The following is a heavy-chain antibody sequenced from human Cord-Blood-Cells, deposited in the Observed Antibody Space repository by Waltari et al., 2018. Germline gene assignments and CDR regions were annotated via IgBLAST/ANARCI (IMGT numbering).Heavy chain of an antibody. V-gene: IGHV1-8*01. D-gene: IGHD6-13*01. CDR3: ARMSYSSSPKNPRDAFDI. J-gene: IGHJ3*02. Sequence: QVQLVQSGAEVKKPGASVKVSCKASGYTFTSYDINWVRQDTGQGLEWMGWMNPNRGNTGYAQKFQGRVTMTRNTSISTAYMELSSLRSEDTAVYYCARMSYSSSPKNPRDAFDIWGQGTMVTVSS. CDR1: GYTFTSYD. CDR2: MNPNRGNT.